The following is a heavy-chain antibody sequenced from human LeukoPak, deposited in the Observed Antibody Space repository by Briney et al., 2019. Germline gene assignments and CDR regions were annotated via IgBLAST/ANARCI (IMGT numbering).Heavy chain of an antibody. CDR3: ARVRSDYYDSSGFLDAFDI. V-gene: IGHV3-30-3*01. Sequence: GRSLRLSCAASGFTFSSYAMHWVRQAPGKGLEWVAVISYDGSNKYYADSVKGRFTISRDNSKNTLYLQMNSLRAEDTAVYYCARVRSDYYDSSGFLDAFDIWGQGTMVTVSS. CDR2: ISYDGSNK. J-gene: IGHJ3*02. D-gene: IGHD3-22*01. CDR1: GFTFSSYA.